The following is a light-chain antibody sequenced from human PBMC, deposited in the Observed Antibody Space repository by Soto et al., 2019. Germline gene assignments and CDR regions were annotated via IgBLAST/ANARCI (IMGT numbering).Light chain of an antibody. Sequence: DIQMTQSPPTLSASVGDRVTITCRASQSISSWLAWYQQKPGKAPKLLIYDASSLESGVPSRFSGSGSGTEFTLTISSLQPDDFATYYCQQYNSYGTFGQGTKV. V-gene: IGKV1-5*01. CDR3: QQYNSYGT. J-gene: IGKJ1*01. CDR2: DAS. CDR1: QSISSW.